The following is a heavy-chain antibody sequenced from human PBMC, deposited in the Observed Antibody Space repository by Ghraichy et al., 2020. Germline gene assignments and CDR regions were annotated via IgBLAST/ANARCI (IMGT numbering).Heavy chain of an antibody. CDR3: ARAYCRGGDCPSGQHAFGP. Sequence: ASVKVSCTSSGDTFNSKHLHWVRQAPGEGPEWMGLVNPSDGFTTYAEKFRGRVTMTRDWSTSTFYMELSGLTSEDTASYYCARAYCRGGDCPSGQHAFGPWGQGTLVTVTS. CDR2: VNPSDGFT. CDR1: GDTFNSKH. J-gene: IGHJ5*02. D-gene: IGHD2-21*02. V-gene: IGHV1-46*02.